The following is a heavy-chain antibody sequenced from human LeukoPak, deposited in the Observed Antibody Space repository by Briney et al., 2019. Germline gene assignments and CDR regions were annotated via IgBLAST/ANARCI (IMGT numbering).Heavy chain of an antibody. CDR2: ISSSGSTI. V-gene: IGHV3-11*01. Sequence: GGSLRLSCAASGFTFSDYYMSWIRQAPGKGLEWVSYISSSGSTISYADSVKGRFTISRDNAKNSLYLQMNSLRAEDTAVYYCARLRSSSFYYYYMDVWGKGTTVTVSS. CDR3: ARLRSSSFYYYYMDV. J-gene: IGHJ6*03. D-gene: IGHD6-6*01. CDR1: GFTFSDYY.